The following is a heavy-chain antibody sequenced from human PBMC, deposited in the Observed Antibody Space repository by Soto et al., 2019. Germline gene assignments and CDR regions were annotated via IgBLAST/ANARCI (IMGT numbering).Heavy chain of an antibody. D-gene: IGHD2-15*01. Sequence: PSETLSLTCAVSGYSISSGYYWGWIRQPPGKGLEWIGSIYHSGSTYYNPSLKSRVTISVDTSKNQFSLKLSSVTAADTAVYYCARVDTLRWPEGPFDPWGQGTLVTVSS. J-gene: IGHJ5*02. CDR3: ARVDTLRWPEGPFDP. CDR2: IYHSGST. V-gene: IGHV4-38-2*01. CDR1: GYSISSGYY.